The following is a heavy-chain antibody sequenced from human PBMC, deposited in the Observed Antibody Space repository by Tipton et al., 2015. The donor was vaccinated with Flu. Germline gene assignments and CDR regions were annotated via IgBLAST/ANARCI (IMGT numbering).Heavy chain of an antibody. D-gene: IGHD3-22*01. CDR1: GGSISSSSYY. J-gene: IGHJ4*02. Sequence: TLSLTCTVSGGSISSSSYYWGWIRQPPGKGLEWIGSIYYSGSTYYNPSLKSRVTISVDTSKNQFSLKLSSVTAADTAVYYCARGHGYYYDFDYWGQGTLVTVSS. CDR2: IYYSGST. CDR3: ARGHGYYYDFDY. V-gene: IGHV4-39*01.